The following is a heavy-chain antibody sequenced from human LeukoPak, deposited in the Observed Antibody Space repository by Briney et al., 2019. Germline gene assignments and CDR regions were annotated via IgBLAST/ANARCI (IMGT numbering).Heavy chain of an antibody. CDR2: INPSGGST. CDR3: ARGVPDYFDY. Sequence: GASVKVSCKAPGYTFTSYYMHWVRQAPGQGLERMGIINPSGGSTSYAQKFQGRVIMTRDMSTSTVYMELSSLRSEDTAVYYCARGVPDYFDYWGQGTLVTVSS. CDR1: GYTFTSYY. J-gene: IGHJ4*02. V-gene: IGHV1-46*01.